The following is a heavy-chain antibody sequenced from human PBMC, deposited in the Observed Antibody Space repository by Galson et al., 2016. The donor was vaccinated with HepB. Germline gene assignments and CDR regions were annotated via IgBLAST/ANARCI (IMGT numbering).Heavy chain of an antibody. CDR1: GFTFGTYT. Sequence: SLRLSCAASGFTFGTYTMHWIRQAPGEGLQWVSLITGDRANACYADSVKGRFTISRDNRKNSLYLQMNSLRTEDTALYYCAKDHGGYSGFDYWGQGTLVTVSS. CDR2: ITGDRANA. D-gene: IGHD4-23*01. V-gene: IGHV3-43*01. CDR3: AKDHGGYSGFDY. J-gene: IGHJ4*02.